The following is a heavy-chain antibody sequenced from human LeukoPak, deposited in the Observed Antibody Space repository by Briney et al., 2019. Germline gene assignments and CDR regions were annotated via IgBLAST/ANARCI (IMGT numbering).Heavy chain of an antibody. J-gene: IGHJ4*02. Sequence: ASVKASCKASGYTFTGYYMHWVRQAPGQGLEWMGRVNPNSGGTNYAQKFQGRVTMTRDTSISTAYMELSRLRSDDTAVYYRARGYSSSSGPGYWGQGTLVTVSS. V-gene: IGHV1-2*06. CDR1: GYTFTGYY. CDR2: VNPNSGGT. CDR3: ARGYSSSSGPGY. D-gene: IGHD6-6*01.